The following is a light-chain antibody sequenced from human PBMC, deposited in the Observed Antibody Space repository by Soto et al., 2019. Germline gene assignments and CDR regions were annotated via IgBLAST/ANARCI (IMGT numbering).Light chain of an antibody. V-gene: IGLV1-36*01. Sequence: QSVLTQPPSVSAAPRQRVTISCSGSSSNIGNNAVNWYQQLPGKAPKLLIYYDDLLPSGVSDRFSGSKSGTSASLAISGLQSEDEADYYCAAWDASLNAVVFGGGTKLTVL. CDR1: SSNIGNNA. CDR3: AAWDASLNAVV. J-gene: IGLJ2*01. CDR2: YDD.